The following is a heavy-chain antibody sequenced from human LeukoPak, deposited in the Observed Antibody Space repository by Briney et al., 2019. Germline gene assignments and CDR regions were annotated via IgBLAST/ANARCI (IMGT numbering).Heavy chain of an antibody. Sequence: GGSLRLSCAASRFTFSSYHMHWVRQAPGKGLEWLAVISDDGSKTYHTDSVRGRFTISRDNSENTLFLQMNSLRGEDTAVYYCARDKGTIWNSQNDPFDIWGQGTMVTVSS. CDR2: ISDDGSKT. CDR3: ARDKGTIWNSQNDPFDI. CDR1: RFTFSSYH. V-gene: IGHV3-30*10. D-gene: IGHD1-7*01. J-gene: IGHJ3*02.